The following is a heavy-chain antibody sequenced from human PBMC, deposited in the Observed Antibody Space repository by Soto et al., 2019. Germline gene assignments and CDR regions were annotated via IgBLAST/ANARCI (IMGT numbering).Heavy chain of an antibody. CDR3: ARYPYSGYGYFDS. CDR2: IIPIVGIV. CDR1: GGTFSSNT. Sequence: QVQLVQSGAEVKKPGSSVKVSCKASGGTFSSNTISWVRQAPGQGLEWMGRIIPIVGIVDYAERFQGRVTITADKSTATDYMELSSLRSEDTAMYYCARYPYSGYGYFDSWGQGTLVTVSS. D-gene: IGHD5-12*01. V-gene: IGHV1-69*02. J-gene: IGHJ4*02.